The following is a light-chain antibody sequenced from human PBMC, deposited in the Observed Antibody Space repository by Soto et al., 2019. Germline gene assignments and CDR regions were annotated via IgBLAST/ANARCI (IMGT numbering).Light chain of an antibody. CDR3: AAWDDSLNGLYV. CDR1: SSNIGSNA. Sequence: QSVLTQPPSASLTPGQRVTMSCSGGSSNIGSNAVTWYHQLPGTAPKLLIYSNNQRPSGVPDRFSGSKSGTSASLAISGLQSEDEADYYCAAWDDSLNGLYVFGTGTKVTVL. V-gene: IGLV1-44*01. J-gene: IGLJ1*01. CDR2: SNN.